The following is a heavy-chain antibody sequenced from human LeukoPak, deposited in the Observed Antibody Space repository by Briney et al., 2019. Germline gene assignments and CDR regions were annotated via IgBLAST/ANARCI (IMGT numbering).Heavy chain of an antibody. CDR2: ISYSGSTT. CDR1: GSTFTNFE. CDR3: ARAGPPAFDP. Sequence: GGSLRLSCAASGSTFTNFEMNWVRQAPGKGLEWVSYISYSGSTTSYADSVKGRFTISRDNAKNSLYLQMNSLRAEDTAVYYCARAGPPAFDPWGQGTLVTVSS. V-gene: IGHV3-48*03. J-gene: IGHJ5*02.